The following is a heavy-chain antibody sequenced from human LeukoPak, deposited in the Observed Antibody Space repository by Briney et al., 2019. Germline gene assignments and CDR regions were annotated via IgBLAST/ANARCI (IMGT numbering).Heavy chain of an antibody. CDR2: INPNSGGT. D-gene: IGHD3-10*01. Sequence: VSVKVSCKASGYTLTGYHMHWVRQAPGQGLEWMGWINPNSGGTNYAQKFQGRVTMTRDTSISTAYMELSRLRSDDTAVYYCARDRYYYGSGSYYELDYWGQGTLVTVSS. CDR1: GYTLTGYH. V-gene: IGHV1-2*02. CDR3: ARDRYYYGSGSYYELDY. J-gene: IGHJ4*02.